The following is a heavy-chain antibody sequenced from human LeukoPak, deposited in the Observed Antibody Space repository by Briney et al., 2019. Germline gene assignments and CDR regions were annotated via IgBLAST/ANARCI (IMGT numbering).Heavy chain of an antibody. J-gene: IGHJ4*02. Sequence: SETLSLTCTVSGGSISSGGEYWSWIRQHPGKGLEWIGYVYYSGTTNSSPSLKSRVTMSVDTSKNQFSLRLTSVTASDTAVYYCARAASSWSFDYWGQGTLVTVSS. CDR3: ARAASSWSFDY. D-gene: IGHD6-13*01. CDR1: GGSISSGGEY. CDR2: VYYSGTT. V-gene: IGHV4-61*08.